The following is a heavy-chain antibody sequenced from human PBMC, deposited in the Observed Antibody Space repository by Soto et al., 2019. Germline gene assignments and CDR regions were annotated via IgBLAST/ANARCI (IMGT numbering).Heavy chain of an antibody. CDR3: ARERVDTAMGPYYYYYMDV. D-gene: IGHD5-18*01. CDR1: GGSISSYY. J-gene: IGHJ6*03. Sequence: QVQLQESGPGLVKPSETLSLTCTVSGGSISSYYWSWIRQPPGKGLEWIGYIYYSGSTNYNPSLKGRVTISVDTSKNQFSLKLSSVTAADTAVYYCARERVDTAMGPYYYYYMDVWGKGTTVTVSS. CDR2: IYYSGST. V-gene: IGHV4-59*01.